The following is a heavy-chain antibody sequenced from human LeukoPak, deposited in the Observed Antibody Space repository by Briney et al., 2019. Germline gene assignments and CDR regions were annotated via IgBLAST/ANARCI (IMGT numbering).Heavy chain of an antibody. V-gene: IGHV1-69*13. CDR3: ARVGCSSTSCSRYYYYYMDV. CDR2: IIPIFGTV. J-gene: IGHJ6*03. CDR1: GGTFSSYA. Sequence: ASVKVSCKASGGTFSSYAISWVRQAPGQGLEWMGGIIPIFGTVNYAQKFQGRVTITADESTSTAYMELSSLRSEDTAVYYCARVGCSSTSCSRYYYYYMDVWGKGTTVTVSS. D-gene: IGHD2-2*01.